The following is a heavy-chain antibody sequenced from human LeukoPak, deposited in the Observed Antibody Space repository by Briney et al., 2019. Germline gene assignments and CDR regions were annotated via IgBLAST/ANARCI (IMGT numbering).Heavy chain of an antibody. CDR1: GFTFSNAW. D-gene: IGHD3-10*01. V-gene: IGHV3-15*01. CDR2: IRSDTDSGTT. J-gene: IGHJ3*02. CDR3: SIRELRYYGSGTYPVAFDI. Sequence: GGSLRLSCAASGFTFSNAWMNWVRQAPGKGLEWVGRIRSDTDSGTTDYAAPVKGRFTISRDDSINTLYLRLNGLKTADTAVYYCSIRELRYYGSGTYPVAFDIWGQGTMVTVSS.